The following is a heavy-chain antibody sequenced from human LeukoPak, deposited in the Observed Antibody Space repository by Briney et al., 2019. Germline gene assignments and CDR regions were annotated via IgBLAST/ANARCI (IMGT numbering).Heavy chain of an antibody. CDR1: GGSVRRGNYY. CDR2: IYTSGTT. J-gene: IGHJ5*02. CDR3: ARHSNWNGGVDWFDP. D-gene: IGHD1-20*01. Sequence: SQTLSLTCTVSGGSVRRGNYYWTWIRQPAGSGLEWIGRIYTSGTTDYNPSLRTRVTISVDASRNQFSLNLSSVTAADTAVYYCARHSNWNGGVDWFDPWGQGTQVTVSS. V-gene: IGHV4-61*02.